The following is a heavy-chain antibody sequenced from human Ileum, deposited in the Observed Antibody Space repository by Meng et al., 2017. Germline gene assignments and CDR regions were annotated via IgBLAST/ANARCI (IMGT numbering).Heavy chain of an antibody. J-gene: IGHJ4*02. CDR1: GYNFNVYF. CDR3: VRGDRSSQPYYFDS. D-gene: IGHD3-22*01. CDR2: INPNTGDT. V-gene: IGHV1-2*02. Sequence: ASVKVSCKSSGYNFNVYFLHWVRQAPGQSLEWMGWINPNTGDTKYSQKFEGRVDITVDTSIDTAYMDLLSLTNDDTAIYYCVRGDRSSQPYYFDSWGQGTRVTGAS.